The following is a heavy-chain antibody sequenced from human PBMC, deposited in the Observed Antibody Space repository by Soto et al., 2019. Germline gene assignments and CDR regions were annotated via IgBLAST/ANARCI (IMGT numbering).Heavy chain of an antibody. D-gene: IGHD4-4*01. Sequence: GGSLRLSCAASGFTFSRYGFHWVRQAPGTGLEWVAVIVSDGSNKYHADSVQGRFTISRDNSKNTLFLQMNSLRAEDTAIYFCVRHAKLTSVNANVGYYYGLDLWGQGTTVTVSS. CDR3: VRHAKLTSVNANVGYYYGLDL. V-gene: IGHV3-33*01. J-gene: IGHJ6*02. CDR1: GFTFSRYG. CDR2: IVSDGSNK.